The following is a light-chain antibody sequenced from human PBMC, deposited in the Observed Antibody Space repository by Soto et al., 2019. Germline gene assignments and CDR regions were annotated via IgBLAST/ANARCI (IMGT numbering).Light chain of an antibody. CDR3: QQYNNWPWT. V-gene: IGKV3-15*01. CDR2: GAS. CDR1: QTVSTN. Sequence: EMLMTQSPATLSVSPGERATLSCRASQTVSTNLACDQQKPGQAPRLLIYGASTRAAGIPATFSGSGSGTEFTLTISSLQSEDFAVYYCQQYNNWPWTFGQGTKVEIK. J-gene: IGKJ1*01.